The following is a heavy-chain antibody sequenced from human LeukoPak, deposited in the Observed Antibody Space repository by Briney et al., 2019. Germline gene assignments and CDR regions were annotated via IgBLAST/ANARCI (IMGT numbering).Heavy chain of an antibody. CDR1: GGSISSGSYY. CDR2: IYTSGST. V-gene: IGHV4-61*02. J-gene: IGHJ3*02. Sequence: SQTLSLTCTVSGGSISSGSYYWSWIRQPAWKGLEWIGRIYTSGSTNYNPSLKSRVTISVDTSKNQFSLKLSSVTAADTAVYYCARQSPIDAFDIWGQGTLVTVSS. CDR3: ARQSPIDAFDI.